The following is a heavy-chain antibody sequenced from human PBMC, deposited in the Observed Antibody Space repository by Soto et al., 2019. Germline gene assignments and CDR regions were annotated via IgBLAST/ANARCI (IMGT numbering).Heavy chain of an antibody. D-gene: IGHD1-26*01. V-gene: IGHV4-61*01. Sequence: SETLSLTCTVSGGSGNSGSYYWSWIRQPPGKGLEWIGYIYYSGSTNFNPSLKSRVTISVDTSKNQFSLKLSSVTAADTAVYYCARVRYGGGQDYWGQGTLVTVSS. CDR1: GGSGNSGSYY. CDR2: IYYSGST. CDR3: ARVRYGGGQDY. J-gene: IGHJ4*02.